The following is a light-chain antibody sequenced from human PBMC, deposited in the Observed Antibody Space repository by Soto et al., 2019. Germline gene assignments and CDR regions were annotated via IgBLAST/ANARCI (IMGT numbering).Light chain of an antibody. CDR3: MQATQAYT. Sequence: DIVLTQTTLSSPVTLGQPASISCRSSQSLVHSDGKTYLTWLQQRPGQPPRLLIYMISNRFSGVPDRFSGSGAGTDFTLKISRVEADDVGVYYCMQATQAYTFGQGTKLEIK. CDR2: MIS. V-gene: IGKV2-24*01. CDR1: QSLVHSDGKTY. J-gene: IGKJ2*01.